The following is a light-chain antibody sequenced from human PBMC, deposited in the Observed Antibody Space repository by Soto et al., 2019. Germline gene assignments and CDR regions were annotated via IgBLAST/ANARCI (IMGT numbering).Light chain of an antibody. V-gene: IGLV2-8*01. J-gene: IGLJ1*01. CDR1: SSDVGGYNY. CDR3: SSYAGSNTSYV. CDR2: EVS. Sequence: QSVLTQPPSASGSPGQSVTISCTGTSSDVGGYNYVSWYQQHPGKAPKLMIYEVSKRPSGVPDRFSGSKSGNTASLTVSGLQAEDEADYYCSSYAGSNTSYVFGTGTRSPS.